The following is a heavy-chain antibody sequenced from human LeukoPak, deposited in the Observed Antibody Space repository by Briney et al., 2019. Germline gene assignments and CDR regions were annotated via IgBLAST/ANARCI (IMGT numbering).Heavy chain of an antibody. CDR3: TTETNWYFDL. D-gene: IGHD1-1*01. CDR2: IKSKTDGGTT. V-gene: IGHV3-15*01. Sequence: PSETLSLTCAVYGGSFSGYYWSWIRQPPGKGLEWIGRIKSKTDGGTTDYAAPVKGRFTISRDDSENTLYLQMNSLKTEDTAVYFCTTETNWYFDLWGRGTLVTVSS. CDR1: GGSFSGYY. J-gene: IGHJ2*01.